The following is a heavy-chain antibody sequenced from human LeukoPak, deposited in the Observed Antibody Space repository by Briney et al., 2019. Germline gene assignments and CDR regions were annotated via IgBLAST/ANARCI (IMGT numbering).Heavy chain of an antibody. J-gene: IGHJ4*02. Sequence: GRSLRLSCAASGFTFSDYYMSWIRQAPGKGLEWVSYISSSSSYTNYADSVKGRFTISRDNAKNSLYLQMNSLRAEDTAVYYCARDRGGAAAYWGQGTLVTVSS. CDR2: ISSSSSYT. CDR3: ARDRGGAAAY. CDR1: GFTFSDYY. D-gene: IGHD3-16*01. V-gene: IGHV3-11*05.